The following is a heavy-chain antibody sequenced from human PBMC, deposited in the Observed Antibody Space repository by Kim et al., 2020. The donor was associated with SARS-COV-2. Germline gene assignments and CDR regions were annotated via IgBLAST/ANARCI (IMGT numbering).Heavy chain of an antibody. D-gene: IGHD3-10*01. J-gene: IGHJ6*03. V-gene: IGHV5-51*01. Sequence: GESLKISCKSSGDSFSNYWIGWVRQMPGKGLEWMAIIYPGNYETRYSPSSQGHVTISVDKSISTASLQWSSLKASDGAIYYCARLQSGSSSVYSYYYYMDVWGKGTTVTVSS. CDR3: ARLQSGSSSVYSYYYYMDV. CDR2: IYPGNYET. CDR1: GDSFSNYW.